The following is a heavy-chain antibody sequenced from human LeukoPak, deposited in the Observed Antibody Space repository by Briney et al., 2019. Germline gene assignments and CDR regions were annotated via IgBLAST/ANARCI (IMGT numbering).Heavy chain of an antibody. CDR3: ASVGYNVTYP. CDR2: IYSGGST. J-gene: IGHJ5*02. V-gene: IGHV3-53*04. D-gene: IGHD5-24*01. Sequence: AGGSLRLSCAASGFTFSSYWMSWVRQAPGKGLEWVSVIYSGGSTYYADSVKGRFTISRHNSKNTLYLQMNSLRAEDTAVYYCASVGYNVTYPWGQGTLVTVSS. CDR1: GFTFSSYW.